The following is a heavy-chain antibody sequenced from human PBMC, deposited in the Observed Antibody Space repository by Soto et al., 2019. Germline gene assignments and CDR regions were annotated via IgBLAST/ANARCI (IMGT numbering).Heavy chain of an antibody. CDR3: ARGSGVIIGYCDY. CDR2: INAGNGNT. D-gene: IGHD3-10*01. V-gene: IGHV1-3*01. CDR1: GYTFTSYA. Sequence: QVQLVQSGAEVKKPGASVKVSCKASGYTFTSYAMHWVRQAPGQRLEWMGWINAGNGNTKYSQKFQGRVTITRDTSARKAYMELRSLSSEDTAVYYCARGSGVIIGYCDYWGQGTLVTVSS. J-gene: IGHJ4*02.